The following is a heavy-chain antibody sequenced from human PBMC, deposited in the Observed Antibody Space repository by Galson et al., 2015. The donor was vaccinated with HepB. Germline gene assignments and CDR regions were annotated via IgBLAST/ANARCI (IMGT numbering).Heavy chain of an antibody. D-gene: IGHD3-22*01. CDR3: ARDNRNYYDDSGRNAFDI. J-gene: IGHJ3*02. CDR2: TIPILGVA. Sequence: SVKVSCKASGGTFSSYAISWVRQAPGRGLEWMGRTIPILGVASYAQMFEERVTITADKSSTTAFMDLSTLTSEDTAMYYCARDNRNYYDDSGRNAFDIWGQGTMVTVSS. CDR1: GGTFSSYA. V-gene: IGHV1-69*04.